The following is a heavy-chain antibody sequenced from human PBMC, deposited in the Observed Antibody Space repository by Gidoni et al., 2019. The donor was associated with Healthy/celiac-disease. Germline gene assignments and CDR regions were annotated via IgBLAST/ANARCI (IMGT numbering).Heavy chain of an antibody. J-gene: IGHJ4*02. D-gene: IGHD6-13*01. CDR3: AKDPDSSSWWNYFDY. CDR2: ISGSGGST. CDR1: GFTFRSYA. Sequence: EVQLLESGGGLVQPGGSLRLSCAASGFTFRSYAMSWVRQAPGKGLEWVSAISGSGGSTYYADSVKGRFTISRDNSKNTLYLQMNSLRAEDTAVYYCAKDPDSSSWWNYFDYWGQGTLVTVSS. V-gene: IGHV3-23*01.